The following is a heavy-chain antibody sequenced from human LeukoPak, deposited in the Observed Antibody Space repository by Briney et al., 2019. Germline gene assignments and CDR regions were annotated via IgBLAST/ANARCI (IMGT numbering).Heavy chain of an antibody. J-gene: IGHJ3*02. V-gene: IGHV5-51*01. D-gene: IGHD4-23*01. Sequence: GASLKISCKGSGYTFSNYWIGWVRQMPGKGLEWMGIIYPADSDTTYSPSFRGQVTISADKSINTANLQWSSLKASDTAMYYCARRPPTVVTLSRDALHIWGQGTMVTVSS. CDR1: GYTFSNYW. CDR2: IYPADSDT. CDR3: ARRPPTVVTLSRDALHI.